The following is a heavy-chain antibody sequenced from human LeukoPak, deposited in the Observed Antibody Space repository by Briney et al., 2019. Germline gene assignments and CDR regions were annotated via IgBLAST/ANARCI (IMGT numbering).Heavy chain of an antibody. CDR2: FDPEDGET. CDR1: GYTLTELS. CDR3: ATEGNYVWGSYRPYYFDY. V-gene: IGHV1-24*01. D-gene: IGHD3-16*02. Sequence: ASVKVSCKVSGYTLTELSMHWVRQAPGKGLEWMGGFDPEDGETIYAQKFQGRVTMTEDTSTDTAYMELSSLRSEDTAVYYWATEGNYVWGSYRPYYFDYWGQGTLVTVSS. J-gene: IGHJ4*02.